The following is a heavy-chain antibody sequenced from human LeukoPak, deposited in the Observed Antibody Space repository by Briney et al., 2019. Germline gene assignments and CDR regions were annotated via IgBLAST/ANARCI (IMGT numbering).Heavy chain of an antibody. V-gene: IGHV3-23*01. CDR1: GFTFSNYA. Sequence: PGGSLRLSCAASGFTFSNYAMSWVRQAPGKGLEWVSAISGSGGSTYYADSAKGRFTISRDNSKNTLYLQMNSLRAEDTAVYYCAKDKDDFWSGYGYWGQGTLVTVSS. J-gene: IGHJ4*02. CDR3: AKDKDDFWSGYGY. CDR2: ISGSGGST. D-gene: IGHD3-3*01.